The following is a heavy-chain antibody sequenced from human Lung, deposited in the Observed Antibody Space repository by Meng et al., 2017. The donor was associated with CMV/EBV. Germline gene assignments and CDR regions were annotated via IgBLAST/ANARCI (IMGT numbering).Heavy chain of an antibody. J-gene: IGHJ6*02. CDR1: GFTFSSYA. Sequence: SXAASGFTFSSYAMHWVRQAPGKGLEWVAVISYDGSNKYYADSVKGRFTISRDNSKNTLYLQMNSLRAEDTAVYYCARDPLSSRYYDFWSGYGGYYYYGMDVWXQGTXVTVAS. CDR3: ARDPLSSRYYDFWSGYGGYYYYGMDV. V-gene: IGHV3-30-3*01. CDR2: ISYDGSNK. D-gene: IGHD3-3*01.